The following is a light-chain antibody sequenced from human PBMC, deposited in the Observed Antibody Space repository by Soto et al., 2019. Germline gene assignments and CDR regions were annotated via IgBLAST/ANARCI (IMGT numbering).Light chain of an antibody. J-gene: IGLJ1*01. CDR1: SSDVGAYNY. CDR2: DVS. Sequence: QSALTQPASVSGSPGQSIAISCTGTSSDVGAYNYVSWYQQHPGKAPTLLIYDVSYRPSGVSNRFSGSKSGNTASLTISGLQAEDEADYYCCSYTSRSVYVFGTGTKVTVL. V-gene: IGLV2-14*01. CDR3: CSYTSRSVYV.